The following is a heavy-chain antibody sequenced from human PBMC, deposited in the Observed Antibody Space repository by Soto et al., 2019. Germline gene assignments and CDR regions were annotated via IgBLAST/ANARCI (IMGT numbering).Heavy chain of an antibody. V-gene: IGHV4-34*01. J-gene: IGHJ4*02. CDR2: INHSGST. CDR1: GGSFSGYY. Sequence: QVQLQQWGAGLLKPSETLSLTCAVSGGSFSGYYWTWIRQPPPTGLEWSGEINHSGSTNYNPSLKSRVTTSVDTSNTQFSLKLTSVTAADTAVYYCSRDKITGLLDYWGQGTMVTVSS. CDR3: SRDKITGLLDY. D-gene: IGHD2-8*02.